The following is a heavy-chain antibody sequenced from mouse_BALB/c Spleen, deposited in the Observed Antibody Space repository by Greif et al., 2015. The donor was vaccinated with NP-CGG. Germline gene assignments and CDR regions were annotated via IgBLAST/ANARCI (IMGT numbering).Heavy chain of an antibody. CDR1: GFTFSSYG. CDR3: ARRGYCGSSCWYFDV. CDR2: ISGGRSYT. Sequence: EVKLMESGGGLVKPGGSLKLSCAASGFTFSSYGMSWVRQTPEKRLEWVATISGGRSYTYYPDSVKGPLTISRDNAKNNLYLQMSSLRSEDTALYVCARRGYCGSSCWYFDVWGAGTTVTVSS. D-gene: IGHD1-1*01. J-gene: IGHJ1*01. V-gene: IGHV5-9-2*01.